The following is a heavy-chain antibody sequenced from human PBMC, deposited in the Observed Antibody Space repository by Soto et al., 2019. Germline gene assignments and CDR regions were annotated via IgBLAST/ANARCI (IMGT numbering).Heavy chain of an antibody. Sequence: PSETLSLTCTVSGGSISSYYWSWIRQPPGKGLEWIGYIYYSGSTNYNPSLKSRVTISVDTSKNQFSLKLSSVTAADTAVYYCARDKCSGGSCYPSNRAFDIWGQGTMVTVSS. CDR1: GGSISSYY. J-gene: IGHJ3*02. V-gene: IGHV4-59*01. CDR3: ARDKCSGGSCYPSNRAFDI. CDR2: IYYSGST. D-gene: IGHD2-15*01.